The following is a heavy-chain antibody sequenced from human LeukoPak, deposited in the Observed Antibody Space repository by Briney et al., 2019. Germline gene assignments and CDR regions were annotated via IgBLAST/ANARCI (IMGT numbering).Heavy chain of an antibody. CDR2: IRSKANSYAT. CDR1: GFTFSGSA. Sequence: GGPLRLSCAASGFTFSGSAMHWVRQASGKGLEWVGRIRSKANSYATAYAASVKGRFTISRDDSKNTAYLQMNSLKTEDTAVYYCTRSRGYYYDSSGYSDFDYWGQGTLVTVSS. V-gene: IGHV3-73*01. J-gene: IGHJ4*02. D-gene: IGHD3-22*01. CDR3: TRSRGYYYDSSGYSDFDY.